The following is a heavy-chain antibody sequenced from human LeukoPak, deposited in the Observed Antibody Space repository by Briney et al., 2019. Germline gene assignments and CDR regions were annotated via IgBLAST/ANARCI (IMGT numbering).Heavy chain of an antibody. CDR2: INHSGST. CDR3: ARDRRTIFGVVIRTGIDY. J-gene: IGHJ4*02. Sequence: SETLSLTCAVYGGSFSGYYWSWIRQPPGKGLEWIGEINHSGSTNYNPSLKSRVTISVDTSKNQFSLKLSSVTAADTAVYSCARDRRTIFGVVIRTGIDYWGQGTLVTVSS. CDR1: GGSFSGYY. V-gene: IGHV4-34*01. D-gene: IGHD3-3*01.